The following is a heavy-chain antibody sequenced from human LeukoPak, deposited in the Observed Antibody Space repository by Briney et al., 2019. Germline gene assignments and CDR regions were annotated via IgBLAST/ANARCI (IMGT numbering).Heavy chain of an antibody. CDR3: ARPHLWFGELYFDY. V-gene: IGHV3-7*01. CDR2: IKQDGSEK. CDR1: GFTFSSYW. Sequence: PGGSLRLSCAASGFTFSSYWMSWVRQAPGKGLEWVANIKQDGSEKYYVDSVKGRFTISRDNAKNSLYLQMNSLGAEDTAVYYCARPHLWFGELYFDYWGQGTLVTVSS. J-gene: IGHJ4*02. D-gene: IGHD3-10*01.